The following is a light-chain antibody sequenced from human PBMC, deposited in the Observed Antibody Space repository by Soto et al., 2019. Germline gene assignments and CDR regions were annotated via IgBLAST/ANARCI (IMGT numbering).Light chain of an antibody. CDR2: GAS. CDR1: QSIFSSF. CDR3: QQYNSYPT. Sequence: EIVLTQSPGTLSLSPGERATLSCRASQSIFSSFLAWYQQKHGQSPRLLLYGASSRATGIPDRFSGSGSGTDFTLTISRLEPEDFATYYCQQYNSYPTFGQGTKVEIK. V-gene: IGKV3-20*01. J-gene: IGKJ1*01.